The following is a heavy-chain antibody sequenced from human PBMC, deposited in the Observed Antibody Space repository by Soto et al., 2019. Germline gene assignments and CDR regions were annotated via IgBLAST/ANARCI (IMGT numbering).Heavy chain of an antibody. J-gene: IGHJ4*01. CDR3: GRTGHLFDN. Sequence: SETLSLTCAVLGGSISDYYWSWIRQPPGKGLEWIGEINYSGRTNYNPSLKSRVTISVDTSKNQFSLKLTSMTAADTAVYYCGRTGHLFDNWGQGISVTVSS. CDR2: INYSGRT. V-gene: IGHV4-34*01. CDR1: GGSISDYY.